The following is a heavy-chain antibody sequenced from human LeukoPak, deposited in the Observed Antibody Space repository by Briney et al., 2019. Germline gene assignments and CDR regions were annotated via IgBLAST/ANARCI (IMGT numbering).Heavy chain of an antibody. J-gene: IGHJ4*02. CDR2: IDKSGRS. CDR1: GGSISNYY. V-gene: IGHV4-4*07. CDR3: AREYGDFDY. Sequence: PSETLSLTCSVSGGSISNYYWGWIRQPAGKAPEWIGRIDKSGRSNYKSTLKSRLTMSVDTSKNQFSLKMNSMTAADTAVYYCAREYGDFDYWGRGILVTVSS. D-gene: IGHD4-17*01.